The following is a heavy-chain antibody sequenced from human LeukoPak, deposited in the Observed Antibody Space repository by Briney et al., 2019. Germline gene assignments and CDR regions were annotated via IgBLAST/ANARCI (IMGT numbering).Heavy chain of an antibody. V-gene: IGHV3-48*01. CDR2: ISSSTSTI. D-gene: IGHD5-18*01. CDR3: ASSTAMVFDY. CDR1: GFTFSSYS. J-gene: IGHJ4*02. Sequence: PGGSLRLSCAASGFTFSSYSMNWVRQAPGKGLEWVSYISSSTSTIYYADSVKGRFTISRDNAKNSLYLQMNSLRAEDTAVYYCASSTAMVFDYWGQGTLVTVSS.